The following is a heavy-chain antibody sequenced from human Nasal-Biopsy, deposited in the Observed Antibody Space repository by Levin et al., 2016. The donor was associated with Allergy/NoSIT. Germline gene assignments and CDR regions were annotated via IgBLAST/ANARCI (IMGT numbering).Heavy chain of an antibody. CDR3: ARPASDCSDGSCWKY. CDR2: IKSDGGST. V-gene: IGHV3-74*01. Sequence: GESLKISCAASGFTFSSRWTHWVRQAPGKGLMWVSRIKSDGGSTTYADSVKGRFTISIDNAKNTVYLQMNSLRVDDTAIYYCARPASDCSDGSCWKYWGQGALVTVSS. J-gene: IGHJ4*02. D-gene: IGHD2-15*01. CDR1: GFTFSSRW.